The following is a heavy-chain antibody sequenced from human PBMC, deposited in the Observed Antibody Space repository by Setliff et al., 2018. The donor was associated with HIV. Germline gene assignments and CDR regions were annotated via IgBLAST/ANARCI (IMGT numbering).Heavy chain of an antibody. Sequence: GESLKISCKSSGYKFTGYWINWVRQMPGKGLEWMGRIDPSDSYVDYSPSFQGHVTISIDKYVSSAHLQWSSLKASDTAMYYCARHKNGAYSLDSWGQGTRVTVSS. D-gene: IGHD4-17*01. CDR2: IDPSDSYV. CDR3: ARHKNGAYSLDS. V-gene: IGHV5-10-1*01. CDR1: GYKFTGYW. J-gene: IGHJ4*02.